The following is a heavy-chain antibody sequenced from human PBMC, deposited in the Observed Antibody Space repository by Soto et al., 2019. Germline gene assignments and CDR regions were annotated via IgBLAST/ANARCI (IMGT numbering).Heavy chain of an antibody. J-gene: IGHJ4*02. Sequence: SETLSLTCTVSGGSISSNYWTWIRQPSGKGLEWIGYVYNSGSTNYNPSLKSRVTISEDTSKSQFSLKVNSMTAADTAVYYCARYRREAVAGYTLDNWGQGILVTAPQ. CDR1: GGSISSNY. V-gene: IGHV4-59*01. CDR3: ARYRREAVAGYTLDN. CDR2: VYNSGST. D-gene: IGHD6-13*01.